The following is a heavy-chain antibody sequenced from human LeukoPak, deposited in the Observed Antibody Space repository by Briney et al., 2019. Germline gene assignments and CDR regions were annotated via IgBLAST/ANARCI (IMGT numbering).Heavy chain of an antibody. CDR3: VSFYETY. V-gene: IGHV3-74*01. D-gene: IGHD2/OR15-2a*01. CDR1: GNYW. J-gene: IGHJ4*02. Sequence: GGSLRLSCAASGNYWMHWVRQVPGKGLVWVSHINSDGSWTSYADSVKGRFTISKDNARNTVYLQMNSLRAEDTAVYYCVSFYETYWGRGTLVTVSS. CDR2: INSDGSWT.